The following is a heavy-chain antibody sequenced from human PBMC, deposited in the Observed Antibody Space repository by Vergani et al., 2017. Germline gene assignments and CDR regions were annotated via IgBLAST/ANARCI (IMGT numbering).Heavy chain of an antibody. D-gene: IGHD1-26*01. J-gene: IGHJ2*01. CDR1: GFTFSSYS. V-gene: IGHV3-43*02. Sequence: EVQLVESGGGLVQPGGSLRLSCAASGFTFSSYSMNWVRQAPGKGLEWVSLISGDGGSTYYADSVKGRFTISRDNSKNSLYLQMNSLRTEDTALYYCAKESYGGYWYFDLWGRGTLVTVSS. CDR2: ISGDGGST. CDR3: AKESYGGYWYFDL.